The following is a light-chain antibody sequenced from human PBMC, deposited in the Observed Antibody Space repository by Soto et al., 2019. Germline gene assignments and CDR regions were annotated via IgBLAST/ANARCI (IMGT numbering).Light chain of an antibody. J-gene: IGKJ2*01. Sequence: EIVMTQSPATLSVSPGERATLSCRASQSVSNNLDWYQQKPGQAPRLLIYGASTRATGIPARFSGSGSGTEFTLTISSLQSEDFAVYYCQQYNNWPHTFGQGTKLDIK. CDR2: GAS. CDR3: QQYNNWPHT. V-gene: IGKV3-15*01. CDR1: QSVSNN.